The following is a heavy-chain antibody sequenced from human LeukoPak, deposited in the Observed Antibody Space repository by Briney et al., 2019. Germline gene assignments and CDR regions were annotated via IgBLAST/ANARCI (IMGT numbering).Heavy chain of an antibody. J-gene: IGHJ6*03. CDR3: ARGSGWPDYYYMDV. D-gene: IGHD6-19*01. CDR1: GGSISSYY. V-gene: IGHV4-59*01. Sequence: PSETLSLTCTVSGGSISSYYWNWVRQPPGKGLEWIGYIYYSGSTNYSPSLKSRVTISVDTSKNQFSLKLSSVTAADTAVYYCARGSGWPDYYYMDVWGKGTTVTISS. CDR2: IYYSGST.